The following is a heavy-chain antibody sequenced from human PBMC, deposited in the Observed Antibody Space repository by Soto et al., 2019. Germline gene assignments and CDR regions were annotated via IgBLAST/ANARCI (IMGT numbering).Heavy chain of an antibody. D-gene: IGHD1-1*01. J-gene: IGHJ4*02. V-gene: IGHV3-53*01. Sequence: EVKLVESGGGLMQPGGSLRLSCAASGFSVGGNPMTWVRQAPGKGLEWVAVIHTGGATFYADPVKGRFTISRGNYKNTVYLQMNSLTVGDTAMYFCARGVNDDSWGQGTLVTVSS. CDR2: IHTGGAT. CDR1: GFSVGGNP. CDR3: ARGVNDDS.